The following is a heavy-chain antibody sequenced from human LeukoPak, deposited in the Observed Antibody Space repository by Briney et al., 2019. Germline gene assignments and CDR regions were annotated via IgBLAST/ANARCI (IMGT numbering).Heavy chain of an antibody. CDR2: MNPNSDNV. CDR3: ARGAWYNSAYTALHYFEC. V-gene: IGHV1-8*01. CDR1: GYTFTNYD. Sequence: GASVKLSCTASGYTFTNYDINWVRQATGQGLEWMGCMNPNSDNVDYAQTFQDKVTITRDTSISSAYLELSSLRSEDTAIYYCARGAWYNSAYTALHYFECWGQGTLGTDSS. D-gene: IGHD6-19*01. J-gene: IGHJ4*02.